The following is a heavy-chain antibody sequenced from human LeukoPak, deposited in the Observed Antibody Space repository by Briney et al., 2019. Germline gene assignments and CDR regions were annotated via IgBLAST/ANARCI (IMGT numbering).Heavy chain of an antibody. V-gene: IGHV4-59*01. CDR2: IYYSGST. CDR1: GGSISSYY. CDR3: ARVSSSWYGWYFDY. J-gene: IGHJ4*02. Sequence: SETLSLTCTVSGGSISSYYWSWIRQPPGKGLEWIGYIYYSGSTNYNPSLKSRVTISVDTSKNQFSLKLSSVTAADTAVYYCARVSSSWYGWYFDYWGQGTLVTVSS. D-gene: IGHD6-13*01.